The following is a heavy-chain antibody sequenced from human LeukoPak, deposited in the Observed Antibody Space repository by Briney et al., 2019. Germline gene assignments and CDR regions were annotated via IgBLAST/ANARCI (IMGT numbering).Heavy chain of an antibody. CDR3: AKKPATIKFPFDI. V-gene: IGHV3-23*01. CDR2: ISTTGGYT. J-gene: IGHJ4*02. Sequence: GGSLRLSCVGSGFSFSTYDMGWVRQTPGRGLEWVSAISTTGGYTEDADSVKGRFTISRDNSQNTLFLQMHSLRAEDTAVYYCAKKPATIKFPFDIWGQGTLVTVSP. CDR1: GFSFSTYD. D-gene: IGHD5-24*01.